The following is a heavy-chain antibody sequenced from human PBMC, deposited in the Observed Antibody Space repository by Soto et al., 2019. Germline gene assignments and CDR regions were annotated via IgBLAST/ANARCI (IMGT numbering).Heavy chain of an antibody. D-gene: IGHD3-10*01. CDR3: ATGSTASYQGSRIFDF. CDR1: GLTFGSRA. V-gene: IGHV3-23*01. Sequence: GGSLRLSCVASGLTFGSRAMSWVRQAPGEGLQWVATITDNGGDAKYADSVRGRFVISRDNSKKTLYLQMTSLTAEDSAMYFCATGSTASYQGSRIFDFWGRGTLVTVSS. CDR2: ITDNGGDA. J-gene: IGHJ4*02.